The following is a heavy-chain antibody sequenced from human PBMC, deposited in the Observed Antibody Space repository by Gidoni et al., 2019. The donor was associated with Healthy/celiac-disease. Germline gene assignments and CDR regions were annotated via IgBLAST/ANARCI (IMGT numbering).Heavy chain of an antibody. CDR3: ARGPYYYGSGSYYNPGAFDI. J-gene: IGHJ3*02. CDR2: IIPILGIA. Sequence: QVQLVQSGAEVKKPGSSVKVSCKASGGTFSSYTISWVRQAPGQGLEWMGRIIPILGIANYAQKFQGRVTITADKSTSTAYMELSSLRSEDTAVYYCARGPYYYGSGSYYNPGAFDIWGQGTMVTVSS. D-gene: IGHD3-10*01. CDR1: GGTFSSYT. V-gene: IGHV1-69*02.